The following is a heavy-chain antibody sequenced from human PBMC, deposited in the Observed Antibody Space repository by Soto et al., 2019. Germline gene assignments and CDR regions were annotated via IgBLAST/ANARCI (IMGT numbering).Heavy chain of an antibody. D-gene: IGHD1-26*01. Sequence: GGSLRLSCAASQFTFSDYAMSWVRQAPGKGLEWVSAISSSGSNTYYADSVKGRFTISRDNAKNSLYLQMNSLRAEDTAVYFCARDSSGTYYKNIWFDPWGQGTLVTVSS. J-gene: IGHJ5*02. CDR3: ARDSSGTYYKNIWFDP. V-gene: IGHV3-21*01. CDR1: QFTFSDYA. CDR2: ISSSGSNT.